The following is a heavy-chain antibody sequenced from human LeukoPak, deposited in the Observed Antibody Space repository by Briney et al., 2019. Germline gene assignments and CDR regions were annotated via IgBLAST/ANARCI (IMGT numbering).Heavy chain of an antibody. CDR2: ISAYNGNT. CDR3: ARDVDYGDANHYYYGMDV. V-gene: IGHV1-18*01. CDR1: GYTFTSYG. D-gene: IGHD4-17*01. J-gene: IGHJ6*02. Sequence: ASVKVSCKASGYTFTSYGISWVRQAPGQGLEWMGWISAYNGNTNYAQKLQGRVTMATDTSTSTAYMELRSLRSDDTAVYYCARDVDYGDANHYYYGMDVWGQGTTVTVSS.